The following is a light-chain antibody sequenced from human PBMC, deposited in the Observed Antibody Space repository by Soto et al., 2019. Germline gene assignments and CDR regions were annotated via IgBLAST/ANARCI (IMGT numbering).Light chain of an antibody. CDR3: QQYNTYSPT. CDR2: AAS. V-gene: IGKV1-5*01. J-gene: IGKJ1*01. Sequence: DIQMTQSPSSLSASVGDRVTITSRASQSISRYLNWYQQKPGKAPNLLISAASNLQSGVPSRFSGSGSGTEFTLTISSLQPDDFATYYCQQYNTYSPTFGQGTKVDIK. CDR1: QSISRY.